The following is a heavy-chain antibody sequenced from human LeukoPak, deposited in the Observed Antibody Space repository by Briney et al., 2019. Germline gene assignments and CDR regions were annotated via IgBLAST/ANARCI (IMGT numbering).Heavy chain of an antibody. Sequence: SETLSLTGTVSGGSISSYYWSWIRQPPGKGLEWIGYIYYSGSTNYNPSLKSRVTISVDTSKNQFSLKLSSVTAADTAVSYCARDGYSSGWGRAFDIWGQGTMVTVSS. CDR1: GGSISSYY. V-gene: IGHV4-59*01. CDR2: IYYSGST. CDR3: ARDGYSSGWGRAFDI. D-gene: IGHD6-19*01. J-gene: IGHJ3*02.